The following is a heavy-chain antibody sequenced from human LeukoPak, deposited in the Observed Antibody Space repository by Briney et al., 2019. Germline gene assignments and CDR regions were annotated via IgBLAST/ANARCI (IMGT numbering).Heavy chain of an antibody. J-gene: IGHJ4*02. CDR2: IIPILGIA. CDR3: ARASATGHFDY. CDR1: GGTFSSYA. V-gene: IGHV1-69*04. Sequence: SVKVSCKASGGTFSSYAISWVRQAPGQGLEWMGRIIPILGIANYAQEFQGRVTITADKSTSTAYMELSSLRSEDTAVYYCARASATGHFDYWGQGTLVTVSS. D-gene: IGHD4-17*01.